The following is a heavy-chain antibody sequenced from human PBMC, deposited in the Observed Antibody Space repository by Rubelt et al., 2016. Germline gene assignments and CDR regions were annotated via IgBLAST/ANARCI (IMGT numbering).Heavy chain of an antibody. CDR2: IYYSGST. CDR1: DGSISSSSYY. V-gene: IGHV4-39*01. J-gene: IGHJ4*02. D-gene: IGHD2-21*02. Sequence: LQLQESCPGLVKPSETLSLTCTVSDGSISSSSYYWDWIRQPPGKGLEWIGSIYYSGSTYYNPSPMSGVSVSGKTAKNQFSLRVSAVTATGMAVYYCVRLGAVVAAVPGFDDWGQGTLVTVSS. CDR3: VRLGAVVAAVPGFDD.